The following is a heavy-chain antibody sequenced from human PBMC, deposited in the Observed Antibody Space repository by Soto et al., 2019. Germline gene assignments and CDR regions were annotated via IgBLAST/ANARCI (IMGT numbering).Heavy chain of an antibody. CDR2: IDWDDDK. CDR3: ARMQWFGNWFDP. CDR1: GFSLSTSGMC. Sequence: SGPTLVNPTQTLTLTCTFSGFSLSTSGMCVSWIRQPPGKGLEWLALIDWDDDKYYSTSLKTRLTISKDTSKNQVVLTMTNMDPVDTATYYCARMQWFGNWFDPWGQGTLVTVSS. V-gene: IGHV2-70*01. J-gene: IGHJ5*02. D-gene: IGHD3-10*01.